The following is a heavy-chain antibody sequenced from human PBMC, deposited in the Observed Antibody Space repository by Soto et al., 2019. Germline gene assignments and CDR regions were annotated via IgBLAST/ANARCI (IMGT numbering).Heavy chain of an antibody. D-gene: IGHD2-21*02. CDR1: CGSISSYY. Sequence: SETLSLTCPVSCGSISSYYWSWIRQPPGKGLEWIGYIYYSGSTNYNPSLKSRVTISVDTSKNQFSLKLSSGTAADTAVYYCARGICGGDCYDAFDIWGQGTMVTVSS. CDR2: IYYSGST. J-gene: IGHJ3*02. CDR3: ARGICGGDCYDAFDI. V-gene: IGHV4-59*01.